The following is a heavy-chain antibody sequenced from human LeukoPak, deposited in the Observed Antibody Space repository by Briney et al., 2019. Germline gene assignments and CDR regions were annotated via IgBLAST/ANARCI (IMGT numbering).Heavy chain of an antibody. J-gene: IGHJ3*01. CDR1: GASINGYF. D-gene: IGHD1-26*01. V-gene: IGHV4-59*01. Sequence: PSETLSLTCSVSGASINGYFWNWVRQTPEKRLEWIGYVSHTGATTINPTLKSRVSITIDTSKSQISLTMTSVTAADSALYYCARDRRGSFYTFDLWGPGTIVSVS. CDR3: ARDRRGSFYTFDL. CDR2: VSHTGAT.